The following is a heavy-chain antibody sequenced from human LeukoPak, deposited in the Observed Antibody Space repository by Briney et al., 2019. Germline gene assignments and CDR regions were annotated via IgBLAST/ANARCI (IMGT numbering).Heavy chain of an antibody. V-gene: IGHV3-23*01. D-gene: IGHD4-11*01. J-gene: IGHJ3*02. Sequence: GGSLRLSCAASGFTLSTYAMSWVRQAPGKGPEWVSASSDGDGSTSYADSVKGRFTLSRDNSKNTLNLQMNSLRVEDTAVYYCAKSTVRWAFDIWGQGTMVTVSP. CDR1: GFTLSTYA. CDR3: AKSTVRWAFDI. CDR2: SSDGDGST.